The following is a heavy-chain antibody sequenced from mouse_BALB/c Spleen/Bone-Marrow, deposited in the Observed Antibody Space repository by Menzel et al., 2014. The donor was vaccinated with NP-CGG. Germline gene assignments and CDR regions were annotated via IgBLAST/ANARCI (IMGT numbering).Heavy chain of an antibody. J-gene: IGHJ4*01. CDR3: ARWHYGNYYYAMDY. Sequence: QVQLQQSGAELMKPGASVKISCKATGYTFSSYWLEWVIQRPGHGLEWIGEILPGSGSFNYNEKFKGKATFTADTSSNIAYMQLSSLTSEDSAVYYCARWHYGNYYYAMDYWGRGTSVTVSS. CDR2: ILPGSGSF. CDR1: GYTFSSYW. D-gene: IGHD2-1*01. V-gene: IGHV1-9*01.